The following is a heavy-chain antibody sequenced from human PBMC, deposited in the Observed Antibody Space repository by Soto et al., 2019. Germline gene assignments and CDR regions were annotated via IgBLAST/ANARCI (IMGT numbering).Heavy chain of an antibody. CDR1: GFTFSSYS. CDR3: ARVLIVGAIGADY. Sequence: EVQLVESGGGLVQPGGSLRLSCAASGFTFSSYSMNWVRQAPGKGLEWVSYISSSSSTIYYADSVKGRFTISRDNAKNSMYLQMNSLRDEDTAVYYCARVLIVGAIGADYWGQGTLVTVSS. V-gene: IGHV3-48*02. J-gene: IGHJ4*02. CDR2: ISSSSSTI. D-gene: IGHD1-26*01.